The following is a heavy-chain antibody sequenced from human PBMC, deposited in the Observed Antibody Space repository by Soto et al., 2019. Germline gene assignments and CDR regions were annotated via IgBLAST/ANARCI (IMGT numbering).Heavy chain of an antibody. CDR2: IYYSGST. CDR1: GGSISSGGYY. Sequence: QVQLQESGPGLVKPSQTLSLTCTVSGGSISSGGYYWSWIRPHPGKGLEWIGYIYYSGSTYYNPSLKSRVTISVDTSKNQFSLKLSSVTAADTAVYYCARDHSSSSDWFDPWGQGTLVTVSS. J-gene: IGHJ5*02. CDR3: ARDHSSSSDWFDP. D-gene: IGHD6-6*01. V-gene: IGHV4-31*03.